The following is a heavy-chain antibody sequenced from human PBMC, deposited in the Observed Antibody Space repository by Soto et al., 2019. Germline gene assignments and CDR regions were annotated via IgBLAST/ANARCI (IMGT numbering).Heavy chain of an antibody. V-gene: IGHV1-69*13. D-gene: IGHD6-13*01. CDR2: IIPVFGTA. J-gene: IGHJ6*02. CDR1: GGTFSSYF. Sequence: ASVKVSCKVSGGTFSSYFINWVRQAPGQGLEWVGGIIPVFGTASYAEKFQGRVTITADESTSTAYMELSMLRSDDTAVYYCARETPSAAAAYYYYGLDVWGQGTTVTVSS. CDR3: ARETPSAAAAYYYYGLDV.